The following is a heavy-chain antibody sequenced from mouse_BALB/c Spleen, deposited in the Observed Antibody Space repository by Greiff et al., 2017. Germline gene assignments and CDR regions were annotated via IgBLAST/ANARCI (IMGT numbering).Heavy chain of an antibody. CDR2: INPYNDGT. Sequence: EVQLQEPGPALVKPGASVTMSCKASGYTFSSYVMHWVKQKPGQGLEWIGYINPYNDGTQYNEKFKGKATLTSDKSSSTAYMELSSLTSEDSAVYYCARWGDDEWRGDWGQGTTLTVSA. CDR1: GYTFSSYV. V-gene: IGHV1-14*01. CDR3: ARWGDDEWRGD. D-gene: IGHD1-3*01. J-gene: IGHJ2*01.